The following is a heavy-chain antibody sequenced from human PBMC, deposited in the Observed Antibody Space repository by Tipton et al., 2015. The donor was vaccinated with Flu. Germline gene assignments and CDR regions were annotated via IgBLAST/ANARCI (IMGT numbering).Heavy chain of an antibody. J-gene: IGHJ4*02. V-gene: IGHV4-38-2*02. Sequence: TLSLTCTVSGDSISSGYYWGWIRQPPGKGLEWIGNIYNNQYTKYNPSLKSRVTISVDTSKKQFSLQLRSVTAADTAVYYCARDPSLGMPDYFDFWGQGTLVTASS. CDR1: GDSISSGYY. CDR3: ARDPSLGMPDYFDF. D-gene: IGHD2-2*01. CDR2: IYNNQYT.